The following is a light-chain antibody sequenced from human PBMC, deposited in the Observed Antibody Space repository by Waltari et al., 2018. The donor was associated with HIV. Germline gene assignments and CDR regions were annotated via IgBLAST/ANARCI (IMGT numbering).Light chain of an antibody. J-gene: IGLJ2*01. CDR2: DVT. CDR1: SRDVGGDNC. CDR3: CSYAVTYILI. V-gene: IGLV2-11*01. Sequence: QSALTQPRSVSGSPGPSVTLPFTGSSRDVGGDNCVSLYQQRPGKAPKRIIYDVTKRASGVPDRFSGSKSGNTASLTISGLQAEDEADYYCCSYAVTYILIFGGGTKLTVL.